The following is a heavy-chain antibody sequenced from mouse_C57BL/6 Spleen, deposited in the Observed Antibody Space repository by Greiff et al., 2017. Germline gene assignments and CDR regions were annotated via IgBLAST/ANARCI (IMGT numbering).Heavy chain of an antibody. D-gene: IGHD2-4*01. CDR2: INSDGGST. CDR3: ARQGIYYDYDGFAY. CDR1: EYEFPSHD. V-gene: IGHV5-2*03. J-gene: IGHJ3*01. Sequence: EVKLVESGGGLVQPGESLKLSCESNEYEFPSHDMSWVRKTPEKRLELVAAINSDGGSTYYPDTMERRFIISRDNTKKTLYLQMSSLRSEDTALXYCARQGIYYDYDGFAYWGQGTLVTVSA.